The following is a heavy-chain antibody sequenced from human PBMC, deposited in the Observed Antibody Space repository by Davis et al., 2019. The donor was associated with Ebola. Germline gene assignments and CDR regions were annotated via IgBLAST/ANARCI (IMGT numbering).Heavy chain of an antibody. Sequence: ESLKISCAASGFTFSSYWMHWVRQAPGKGLVWVSRINSDGSSTSYADSVKGRFTISRDNAKNTLYLQMNSLRAEDTAVYYCARDQVYYYGMDVWGQGTTVTVSS. J-gene: IGHJ6*02. CDR2: INSDGSST. CDR1: GFTFSSYW. V-gene: IGHV3-74*01. CDR3: ARDQVYYYGMDV.